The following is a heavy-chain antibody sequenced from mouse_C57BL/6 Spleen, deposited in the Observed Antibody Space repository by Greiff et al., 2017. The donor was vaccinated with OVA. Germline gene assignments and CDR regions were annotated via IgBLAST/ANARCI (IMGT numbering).Heavy chain of an antibody. CDR3: ARSGTGTSMDY. CDR2: IYPGSGNT. CDR1: GYTFTDYY. J-gene: IGHJ4*01. Sequence: VKLQQSGAELVRPGASVKLSCKASGYTFTDYYINWVKQRPGQGLEWIARIYPGSGNTYYNEKFKGKATLTAEKSSSTAYMQLSSLTSEDSAVYFCARSGTGTSMDYWGQGTSVTVSS. V-gene: IGHV1-76*01. D-gene: IGHD4-1*01.